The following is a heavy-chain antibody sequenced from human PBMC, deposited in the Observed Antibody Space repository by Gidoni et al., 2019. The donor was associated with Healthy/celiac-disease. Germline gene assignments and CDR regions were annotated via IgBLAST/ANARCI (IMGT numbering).Heavy chain of an antibody. CDR3: ATPQGGSSRFLFDI. Sequence: QLQLQESGPGLVKPSETLSLTCTVSGGSISSSSYYWGWIRQPPGKGLEWIGSIYYSGRTYYNPSLKSRVTISVDTSKNQFSLKLSSVTAADTAVYYCATPQGGSSRFLFDIWGQGTMVTVSS. CDR2: IYYSGRT. V-gene: IGHV4-39*01. J-gene: IGHJ3*02. D-gene: IGHD6-6*01. CDR1: GGSISSSSYY.